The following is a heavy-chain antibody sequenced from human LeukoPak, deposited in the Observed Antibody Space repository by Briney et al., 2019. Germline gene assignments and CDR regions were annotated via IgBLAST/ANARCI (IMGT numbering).Heavy chain of an antibody. J-gene: IGHJ4*02. Sequence: GGSLRLSCAASGFTFSSYAMSWVRQAPGKGLEWVSAISGSGGSTYYADSVKGRLTISRDNSKNTLYLQMNSLRAEDTAVYYCAKANSRMVRGVSDYWGQGTLVTVSS. D-gene: IGHD3-10*01. CDR2: ISGSGGST. V-gene: IGHV3-23*01. CDR1: GFTFSSYA. CDR3: AKANSRMVRGVSDY.